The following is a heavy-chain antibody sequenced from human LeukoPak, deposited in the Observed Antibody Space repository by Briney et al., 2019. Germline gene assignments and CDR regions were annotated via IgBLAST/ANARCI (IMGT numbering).Heavy chain of an antibody. J-gene: IGHJ3*02. V-gene: IGHV1-3*01. Sequence: ASVTVSCKASGYTFTSYAMHWVRQAPGQRLEWMGWINAGNGNTKYSQKFQGRVTITRDTSASTAYMELSSLRSEDTAVYYCAREDYGDYGAFDIWGQGTMVTVSS. CDR1: GYTFTSYA. D-gene: IGHD4-17*01. CDR3: AREDYGDYGAFDI. CDR2: INAGNGNT.